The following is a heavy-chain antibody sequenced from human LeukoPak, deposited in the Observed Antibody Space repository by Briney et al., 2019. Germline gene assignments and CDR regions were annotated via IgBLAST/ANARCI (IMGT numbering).Heavy chain of an antibody. D-gene: IGHD6-19*01. Sequence: SETLSLTCPVYGGSFSSYYWSWIRQPPGKGLEWIGEINHSGSTNYNPSLKSRVTISVDTSKNQFSLTLSSVTGPDTAVYYCAREYSSGWSTGSAFDIWGQGTMVTVSS. CDR3: AREYSSGWSTGSAFDI. J-gene: IGHJ3*02. V-gene: IGHV4-34*01. CDR2: INHSGST. CDR1: GGSFSSYY.